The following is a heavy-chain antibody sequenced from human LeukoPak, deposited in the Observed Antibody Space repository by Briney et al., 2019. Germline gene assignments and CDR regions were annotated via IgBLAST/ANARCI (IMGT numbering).Heavy chain of an antibody. CDR3: AKVELWLVFDY. CDR2: ISGSGGST. V-gene: IGHV3-23*01. CDR1: GVTFSSYA. J-gene: IGHJ4*02. Sequence: GGSLRLSCAASGVTFSSYAMSWVRQAPGKGLEWVSAISGSGGSTYYADSVKGRFTISRDNSKNTLYLQMNSLRADDTAVYYCAKVELWLVFDYWGQGTLVTVSS. D-gene: IGHD6-19*01.